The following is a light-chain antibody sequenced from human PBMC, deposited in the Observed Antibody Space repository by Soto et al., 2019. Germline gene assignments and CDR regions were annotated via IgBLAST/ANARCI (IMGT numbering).Light chain of an antibody. CDR2: LEGSGSY. J-gene: IGLJ2*01. CDR1: SGHSSYI. V-gene: IGLV4-60*03. CDR3: ETWDSNTHSMV. Sequence: QLVLTQSSSASASLGSSVKLTCTLSSGHSSYIIAWHQQQPGKAPRYLMKLEGSGSYNKGSGVPDRFSGSSSGADRYLTISNLQSEDEADYYCETWDSNTHSMVFGGGTQLTVL.